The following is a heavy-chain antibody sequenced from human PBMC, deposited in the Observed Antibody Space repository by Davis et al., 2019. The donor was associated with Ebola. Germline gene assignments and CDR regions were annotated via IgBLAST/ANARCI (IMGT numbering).Heavy chain of an antibody. J-gene: IGHJ3*02. CDR3: ATPDDGTGTTVTQGAFDI. Sequence: PGGSLRLSCAASGFTFSSYAMSWVRQAPGKGLEWVSAISGSGGSTYYADSVKGRFTISRDNSKNTRYLQMNSLRAEDTAVYYCATPDDGTGTTVTQGAFDIWGQGTMVTASS. CDR1: GFTFSSYA. CDR2: ISGSGGST. D-gene: IGHD4-17*01. V-gene: IGHV3-23*01.